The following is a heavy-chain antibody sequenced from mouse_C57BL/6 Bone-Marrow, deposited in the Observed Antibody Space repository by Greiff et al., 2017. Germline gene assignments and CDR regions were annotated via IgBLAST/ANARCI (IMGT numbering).Heavy chain of an antibody. CDR1: GYTFTDYY. V-gene: IGHV1-26*01. CDR3: ARDYYGSSWYFDY. D-gene: IGHD1-1*01. CDR2: INPNNGGT. J-gene: IGHJ2*01. Sequence: VQLQQSGPELVKPGASVKISCKASGYTFTDYYMTWVKQSHGQGLEWIGDINPNNGGTSYNQKVKGKATLTVDTSSSTAYMELRSLTSEDSAVYYCARDYYGSSWYFDYWGQGTILTVSS.